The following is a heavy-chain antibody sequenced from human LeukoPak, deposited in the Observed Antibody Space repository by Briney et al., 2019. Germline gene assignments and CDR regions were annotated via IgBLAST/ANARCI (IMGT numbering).Heavy chain of an antibody. V-gene: IGHV3-7*01. D-gene: IGHD4-17*01. CDR2: IKQDGSEK. Sequence: GGSLRLSCAASGFTLRTYWMSWVRQAPGKGLEWVANIKQDGSEKYYVDSVKGRFTISRDNAKNSLYLQMNSLRAEDTAVYYCARVGYGDYEDGAHFDYWGQGTLVTVSS. CDR3: ARVGYGDYEDGAHFDY. J-gene: IGHJ4*02. CDR1: GFTLRTYW.